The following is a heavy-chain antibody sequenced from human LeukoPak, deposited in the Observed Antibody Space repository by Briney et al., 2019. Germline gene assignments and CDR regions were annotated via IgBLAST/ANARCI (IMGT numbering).Heavy chain of an antibody. CDR2: IYYSGST. D-gene: IGHD6-19*01. V-gene: IGHV4-59*01. CDR3: ARDSPRSGWYNY. J-gene: IGHJ4*02. Sequence: SETLSLTCTVSGGSISGYYWSWVRQPPGKGLEWVGYIYYSGSTNYNPPLKSRVTISVDTSKIQFSLKLSSVTAADTAVYYCARDSPRSGWYNYWGQGTLVTVSS. CDR1: GGSISGYY.